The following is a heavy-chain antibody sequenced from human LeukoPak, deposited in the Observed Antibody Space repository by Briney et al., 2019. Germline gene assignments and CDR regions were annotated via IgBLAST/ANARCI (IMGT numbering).Heavy chain of an antibody. CDR2: ILPGGKES. CDR1: GYSFSANM. V-gene: IGHV3-7*01. Sequence: PGGSLRLSCVVSGYSFSANMMTWVRQAPGKGLEWVATILPGGKESYRVESVKGRFTVSRDNAKNLLFLQMNSLRVDDTAVYYCMGAHGYWGQETLVTVSS. CDR3: MGAHGY. J-gene: IGHJ4*02.